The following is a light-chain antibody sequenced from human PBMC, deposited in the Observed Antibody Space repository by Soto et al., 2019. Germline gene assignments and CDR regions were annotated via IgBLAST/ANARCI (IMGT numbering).Light chain of an antibody. V-gene: IGLV2-23*01. J-gene: IGLJ3*02. CDR3: CSSAGSRILSWV. CDR1: SSDVGGYDR. Sequence: SALTQPASVSGSPGQSINISCTGTSSDVGGYDRVSWYQQHPGKAPKLLIYEGTKRPSGISKRLSGSKSGNTASLTISGLQAEDEADYYCCSSAGSRILSWVFGGGTKLTVL. CDR2: EGT.